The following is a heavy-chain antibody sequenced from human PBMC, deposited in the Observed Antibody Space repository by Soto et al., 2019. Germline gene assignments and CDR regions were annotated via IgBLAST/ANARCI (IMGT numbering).Heavy chain of an antibody. D-gene: IGHD2-21*01. Sequence: QVQLVQSGAEVKKPGSSVKVSCKASGGILSNFAFNWMRQAPGQGLECMGGIIPTLGTPHYAQKFLGRVTITADESTRTVYMEMSSLTVEDTAVYYCARVVLGAYDYWGQGTLVIVSS. CDR3: ARVVLGAYDY. J-gene: IGHJ4*02. CDR2: IIPTLGTP. CDR1: GGILSNFA. V-gene: IGHV1-69*01.